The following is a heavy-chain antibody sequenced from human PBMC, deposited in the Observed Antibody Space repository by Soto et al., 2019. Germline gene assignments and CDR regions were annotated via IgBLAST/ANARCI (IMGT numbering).Heavy chain of an antibody. V-gene: IGHV3-11*01. CDR2: ISSSGSII. J-gene: IGHJ4*02. CDR1: AFTFSDYY. CDR3: ARDLGYYDSSGYFDY. D-gene: IGHD3-22*01. Sequence: PGGSLRLSCAASAFTFSDYYMSWIRQAPGKGLEWVSYISSSGSIIYYADSVKGRFTISRDNAKNSLYLQMNSLRAEDTGVYYCARDLGYYDSSGYFDYWGQGTRVTVSS.